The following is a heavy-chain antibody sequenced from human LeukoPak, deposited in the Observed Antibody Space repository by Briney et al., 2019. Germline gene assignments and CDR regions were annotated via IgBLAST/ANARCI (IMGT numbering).Heavy chain of an antibody. D-gene: IGHD2/OR15-2a*01. CDR1: GFTLGSCA. Sequence: PGGSLRLSCAASGFTLGSCAMTWVRQAPGKGLEWVSAISDSDSSTYYADSVKGRFTISRDKPKNTLYLQMDSLRAEDTAVYYCARGANRAPDLLDYWGQGTLVTVSS. J-gene: IGHJ4*02. CDR2: ISDSDSST. CDR3: ARGANRAPDLLDY. V-gene: IGHV3-23*01.